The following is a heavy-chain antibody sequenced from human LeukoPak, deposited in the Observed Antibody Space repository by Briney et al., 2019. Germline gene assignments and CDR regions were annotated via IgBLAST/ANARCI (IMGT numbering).Heavy chain of an antibody. CDR1: GYSFTSYW. J-gene: IGHJ6*02. V-gene: IGHV5-51*01. CDR3: ASAAAATHYYYGMDV. D-gene: IGHD6-13*01. CDR2: IYPGDSDT. Sequence: GESLQISCKGSGYSFTSYWIGWVRQLPGKGLEWMGIIYPGDSDTRYSPSFQGQVTISADKSISTAYLQWSSLKASDTAMYYCASAAAATHYYYGMDVWGQGTTVTVSS.